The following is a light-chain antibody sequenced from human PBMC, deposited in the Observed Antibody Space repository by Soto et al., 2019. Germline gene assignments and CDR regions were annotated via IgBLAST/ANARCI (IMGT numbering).Light chain of an antibody. CDR3: QQLNSYPIT. V-gene: IGKV1-9*01. J-gene: IGKJ5*01. CDR2: KAS. Sequence: DIQLTQSPSFLSASVGDRVTITCRASQGISSYLAWYQQKPGKAPKLLIYKASTLKSGVPSRFSGSGSGTEFTLTISSLQPEDFATYYCQQLNSYPITFGQGTRLEI. CDR1: QGISSY.